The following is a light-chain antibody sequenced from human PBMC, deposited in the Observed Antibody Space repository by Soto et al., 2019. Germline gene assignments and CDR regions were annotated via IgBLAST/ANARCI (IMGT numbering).Light chain of an antibody. J-gene: IGLJ3*02. Sequence: QSVLTQPPSASGTPGQRVTISCSGSSSNIGDSYGFWFQQLPGTAPKLLIYRNNQRPSGVPDRFSGDKSGTSASLPISGLRPENEFDYDCATCDDSRRGWVFGGGAKLTVL. CDR3: ATCDDSRRGWV. V-gene: IGLV1-47*01. CDR1: SSNIGDSY. CDR2: RNN.